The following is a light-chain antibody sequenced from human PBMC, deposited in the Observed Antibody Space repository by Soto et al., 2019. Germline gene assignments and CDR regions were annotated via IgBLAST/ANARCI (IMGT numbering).Light chain of an antibody. CDR1: QTVSDD. Sequence: EIVMTQSPATLFVSPGERATLSCRASQTVSDDLAWYQQKPGQAPRLLIYGASTRATDIPARFSGGGSGTEFTLTISSLQSEDSAISYCRQYHDWPPLTFGPGTKVNI. V-gene: IGKV3-15*01. J-gene: IGKJ3*01. CDR3: RQYHDWPPLT. CDR2: GAS.